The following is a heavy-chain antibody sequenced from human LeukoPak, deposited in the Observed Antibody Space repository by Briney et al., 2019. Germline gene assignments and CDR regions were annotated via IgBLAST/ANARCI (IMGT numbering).Heavy chain of an antibody. CDR3: AREGWQYYFDY. Sequence: GASVKVSCKASGYTFTSYAMHWVRQAPGQRLEWMEWINAGNGNTKYSQKFQGRVTITRDTSASTAYMELSSLRSEDTAVYYCAREGWQYYFDYWGQGTLVTVSS. D-gene: IGHD6-19*01. J-gene: IGHJ4*02. CDR2: INAGNGNT. CDR1: GYTFTSYA. V-gene: IGHV1-3*01.